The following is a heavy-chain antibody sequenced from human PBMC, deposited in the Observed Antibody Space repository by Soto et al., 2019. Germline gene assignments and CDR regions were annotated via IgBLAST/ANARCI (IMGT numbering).Heavy chain of an antibody. CDR3: AHSPTVINYFDY. Sequence: QITLKESGPTLVRPTQTLTLACNFSGFSLSTNAMGVGWIRQPPGKALEWLALIYWNDDKRYNPSLESRLTITKDTSTHQVVPTMTNTDPLDTATYYFAHSPTVINYFDYWGPGTLVTVSS. CDR1: GFSLSTNAMG. V-gene: IGHV2-5*01. J-gene: IGHJ4*02. CDR2: IYWNDDK.